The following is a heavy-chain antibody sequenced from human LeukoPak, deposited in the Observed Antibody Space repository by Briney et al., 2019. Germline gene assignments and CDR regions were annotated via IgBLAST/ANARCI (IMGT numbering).Heavy chain of an antibody. J-gene: IGHJ4*02. D-gene: IGHD3-10*01. Sequence: GGSLRLSCAASGFTVSSNYMSWVRQAPGKGLGWVSVIYSGGSTYYADSVKGRFTISRDNSKNTLYLQMNSLRAEDTAVYYCARDGGYGSGSYPFDYWGQGTLVTVSS. CDR2: IYSGGST. CDR1: GFTVSSNY. V-gene: IGHV3-53*01. CDR3: ARDGGYGSGSYPFDY.